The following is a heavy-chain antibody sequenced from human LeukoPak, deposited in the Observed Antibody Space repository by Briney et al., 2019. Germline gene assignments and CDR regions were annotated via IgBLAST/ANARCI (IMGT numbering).Heavy chain of an antibody. CDR3: ARDSYGEGYGTDY. J-gene: IGHJ4*02. V-gene: IGHV4-34*01. CDR2: IYYSGST. Sequence: SETLSLTCAVYGGSFSGYYWSWIRQPPGKGLEWIGSIYYSGSTYYNPSLKSRVTISVDTSKNQFSLKLSSVTAADTAVYYCARDSYGEGYGTDYWGQGTLVTVSS. D-gene: IGHD4-17*01. CDR1: GGSFSGYY.